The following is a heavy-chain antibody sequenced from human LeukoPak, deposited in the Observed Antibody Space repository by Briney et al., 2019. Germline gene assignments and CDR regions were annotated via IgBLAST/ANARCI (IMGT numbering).Heavy chain of an antibody. CDR3: ARSAGSGFHLDS. Sequence: SGTLSLTCTISGGSIGPYYWSWLRQPAGKALEWIGRSYTTGSTNYNPSLKSRVTMSLDTSKNQFSLKPTSVTAADTAVYYCARSAGSGFHLDSWGQGTLATVSS. V-gene: IGHV4-4*07. CDR2: SYTTGST. J-gene: IGHJ4*02. CDR1: GGSIGPYY.